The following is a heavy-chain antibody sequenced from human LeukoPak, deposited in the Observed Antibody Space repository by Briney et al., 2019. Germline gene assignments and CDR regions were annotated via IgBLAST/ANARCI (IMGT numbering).Heavy chain of an antibody. V-gene: IGHV3-23*01. CDR2: IGGSGGNT. Sequence: PGGSLRLSCAASGFTFSSYAMHWVRQAPGKGLEWVSGIGGSGGNTYYADSVKGRFTISGDSSKNVLYLQMNSLRAEDTAVYYCANLPYDSSGYWAYFDNWGQGTLVTVSS. D-gene: IGHD3-22*01. CDR1: GFTFSSYA. J-gene: IGHJ4*02. CDR3: ANLPYDSSGYWAYFDN.